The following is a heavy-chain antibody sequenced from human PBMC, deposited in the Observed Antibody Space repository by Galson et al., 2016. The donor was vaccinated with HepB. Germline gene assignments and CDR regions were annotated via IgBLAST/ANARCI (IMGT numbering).Heavy chain of an antibody. D-gene: IGHD2-2*02. J-gene: IGHJ3*02. Sequence: SVKVSCKASGYTFTSYAMHWVRQAPGQRLEWMGWINAGNGNTKYSQTFQGRVTITRDTSASTAYMELSSLRSEDTAVYYCARDGGYCSSTSCYNDAFDIWGQGTMVTVSS. CDR3: ARDGGYCSSTSCYNDAFDI. CDR1: GYTFTSYA. CDR2: INAGNGNT. V-gene: IGHV1-3*01.